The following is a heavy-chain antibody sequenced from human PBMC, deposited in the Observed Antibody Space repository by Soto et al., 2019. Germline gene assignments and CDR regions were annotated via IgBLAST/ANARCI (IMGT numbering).Heavy chain of an antibody. CDR2: IIPIFGTA. CDR3: ARTNDWSGYYYFDY. D-gene: IGHD3-3*01. Sequence: GASVKVSCKASGGTFSSYAISWVRQAPGQGLEWMGGIIPIFGTANYAQRFQGRVTITADGSTSTAYMELSSLRSEDTAVYYCARTNDWSGYYYFDYWGQGTLVTVS. CDR1: GGTFSSYA. V-gene: IGHV1-69*13. J-gene: IGHJ4*02.